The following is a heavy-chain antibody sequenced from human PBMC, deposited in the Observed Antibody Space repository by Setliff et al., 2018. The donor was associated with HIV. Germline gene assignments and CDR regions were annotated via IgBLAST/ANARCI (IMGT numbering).Heavy chain of an antibody. Sequence: GGSLRLSCAASGFTFSTHSMNWVRQAPGKGLEWVSYISSSSSTIHYTDSVKGRFTISRGNAKNSLYLQMNSLRAEATAVSYCARDTDSGYEDEYWGQGTLVTVSS. CDR1: GFTFSTHS. J-gene: IGHJ4*02. CDR2: ISSSSSTI. V-gene: IGHV3-48*01. D-gene: IGHD5-12*01. CDR3: ARDTDSGYEDEY.